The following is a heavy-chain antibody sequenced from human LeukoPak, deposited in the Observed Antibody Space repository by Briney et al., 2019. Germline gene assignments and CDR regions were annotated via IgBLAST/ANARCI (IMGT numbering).Heavy chain of an antibody. V-gene: IGHV1-69*13. Sequence: ASVKVSCKASGGTFSSYAISWVRQAPGQGLEWMGGIIPIFGTANYAQKFQGRVTITADESTSTAYMELSSLRSEDTTVYYCARVGLMYSGSYYLDYWGQGTLVTVSS. CDR3: ARVGLMYSGSYYLDY. D-gene: IGHD1-26*01. CDR2: IIPIFGTA. CDR1: GGTFSSYA. J-gene: IGHJ4*02.